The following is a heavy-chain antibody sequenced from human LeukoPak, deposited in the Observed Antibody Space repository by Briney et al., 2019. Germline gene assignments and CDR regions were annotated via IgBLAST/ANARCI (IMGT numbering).Heavy chain of an antibody. J-gene: IGHJ4*02. CDR1: GYTFTGYY. D-gene: IGHD6-13*01. CDR3: EAHSSWKGVASDY. CDR2: INPNSGGT. V-gene: IGHV1-2*02. Sequence: ASVKVSCKASGYTFTGYYMHWVRQAPGQGLEWMGWINPNSGGTNYAQKFQGRVTMTRDTSISTAYMELSRLRSDDTAVYYCEAHSSWKGVASDYWGQGTLVTVSS.